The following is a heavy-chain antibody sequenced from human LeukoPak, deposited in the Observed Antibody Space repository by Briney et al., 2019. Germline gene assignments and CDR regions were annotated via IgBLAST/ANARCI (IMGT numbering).Heavy chain of an antibody. Sequence: ASVKVSCKASGGTFSSYAISWVRQGPGQGLEWMGGISPIFGTANYAQKLQGRVTNTADESTSTAYMELSSLRSEDTAVYYCARDWSPRMVVVPAATYYYSYGMAVWGQGTTVTVSS. CDR1: GGTFSSYA. CDR3: ARDWSPRMVVVPAATYYYSYGMAV. D-gene: IGHD2-2*01. CDR2: ISPIFGTA. V-gene: IGHV1-69*13. J-gene: IGHJ6*02.